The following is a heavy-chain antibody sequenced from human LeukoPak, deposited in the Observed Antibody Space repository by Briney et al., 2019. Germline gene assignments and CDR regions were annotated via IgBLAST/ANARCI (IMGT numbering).Heavy chain of an antibody. J-gene: IGHJ6*04. CDR3: TSYGSGSYLLYYYYGMDV. D-gene: IGHD3-10*01. Sequence: GGSLRLPCAASGFTFSNAWMSWVRQAPGKGLEWVGRIKSKTDGGTTDYAAPVKGRFTISRDDSKNTLYLQMNSLKTEDTAVYYCTSYGSGSYLLYYYYGMDVWGKGTTVTVSS. CDR1: GFTFSNAW. V-gene: IGHV3-15*01. CDR2: IKSKTDGGTT.